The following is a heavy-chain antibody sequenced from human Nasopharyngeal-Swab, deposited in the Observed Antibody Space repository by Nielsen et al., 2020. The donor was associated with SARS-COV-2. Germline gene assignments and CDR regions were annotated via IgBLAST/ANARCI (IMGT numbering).Heavy chain of an antibody. V-gene: IGHV3-20*04. D-gene: IGHD2-21*02. CDR2: LNWNGGST. Sequence: GGSLRLSCTSSGFAFDDYGMSWVRQAPGKGLEWVSGLNWNGGSTGYADSVKGRFTISRDNAKNSLYLQMNSLRADDTASYYCARTLDPMVVTSYFGNWGQGTLVTVSS. CDR3: ARTLDPMVVTSYFGN. J-gene: IGHJ4*02. CDR1: GFAFDDYG.